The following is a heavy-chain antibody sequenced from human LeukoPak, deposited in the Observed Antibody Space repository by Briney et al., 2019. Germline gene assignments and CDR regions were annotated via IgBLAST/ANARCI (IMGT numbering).Heavy chain of an antibody. D-gene: IGHD3-10*01. CDR2: IYYSGST. CDR1: DGSISSYY. V-gene: IGHV4-59*01. J-gene: IGHJ5*02. Sequence: SETLSLTCTVSDGSISSYYWSWIRQPPGKGLEWIGYIYYSGSTNYNPSLKSRVTISVDTSKNQFSLKLSSVTAADTAVYYCARSNPYYYGSGSHNWYDPWGQGTLVTVSS. CDR3: ARSNPYYYGSGSHNWYDP.